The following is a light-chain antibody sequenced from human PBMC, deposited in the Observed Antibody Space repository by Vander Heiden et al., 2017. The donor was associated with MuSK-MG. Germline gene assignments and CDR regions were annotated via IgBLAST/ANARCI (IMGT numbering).Light chain of an antibody. CDR1: RSDVGGYNY. CDR2: EVS. Sequence: QSALTQPPSASGSPGQSVTIPCTGTRSDVGGYNYVSLHQQHPGKATTLMIYEVSKRPSGVPDRFSGSKSGNTASLTVSGLQAEDEADYYCSSYAGSNNYVFGTGTKVTVL. J-gene: IGLJ1*01. CDR3: SSYAGSNNYV. V-gene: IGLV2-8*01.